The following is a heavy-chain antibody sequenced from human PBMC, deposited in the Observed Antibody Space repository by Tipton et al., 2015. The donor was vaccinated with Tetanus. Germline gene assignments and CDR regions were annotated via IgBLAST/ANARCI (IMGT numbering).Heavy chain of an antibody. D-gene: IGHD2-8*02. CDR1: GGSITSSNY. V-gene: IGHV4-4*02. J-gene: IGHJ4*02. CDR3: ARDPQFCTGSTCHSFDF. CDR2: IYHSGST. Sequence: TLSLTCAVSGGSITSSNYWSWVRQPPGKGLEWIGEIYHSGSTNYNPSLTSRVTISVDKSKSEFSLKLNSVTAADTAVYYCARDPQFCTGSTCHSFDFWGQGTLVTVSS.